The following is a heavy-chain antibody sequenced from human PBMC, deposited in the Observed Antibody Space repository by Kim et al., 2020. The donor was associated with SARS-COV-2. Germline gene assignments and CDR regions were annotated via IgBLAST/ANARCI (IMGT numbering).Heavy chain of an antibody. CDR3: ARGPKPSGHPVS. V-gene: IGHV4-34*01. CDR1: GGSFNGYY. Sequence: SETLSLTCAVYGGSFNGYYWSWIRQPPGKGLEWIGEIDHSGSTHHNPSLKSRVFISVDTSKIQFSLKMISVTAAVPGGYYCARGPKPSGHPVSWGEG. D-gene: IGHD6-19*01. CDR2: IDHSGST. J-gene: IGHJ5*02.